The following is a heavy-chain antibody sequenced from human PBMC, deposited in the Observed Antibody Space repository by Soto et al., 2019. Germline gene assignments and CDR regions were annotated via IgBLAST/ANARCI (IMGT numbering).Heavy chain of an antibody. D-gene: IGHD1-26*01. J-gene: IGHJ4*02. V-gene: IGHV4-34*01. Sequence: PSETLSLTCAVYGGSFSGYYWSWIRQPPGKGLEWIGEINHSGSTNYNPSLKSRVTISVDTSKNQFSLKLSSVTAADTAVYYCASALPWGQLGYYPFPSYWGQGTLVPVSS. CDR1: GGSFSGYY. CDR2: INHSGST. CDR3: ASALPWGQLGYYPFPSY.